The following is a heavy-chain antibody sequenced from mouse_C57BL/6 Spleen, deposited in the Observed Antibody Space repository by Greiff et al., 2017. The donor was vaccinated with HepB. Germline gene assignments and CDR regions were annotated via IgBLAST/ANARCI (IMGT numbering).Heavy chain of an antibody. CDR2: ISSGGSYT. CDR1: GFTFSSYG. J-gene: IGHJ1*03. D-gene: IGHD1-1*01. CDR3: ARQREFITTVVATPYFDV. Sequence: VQLKESGGDLVKPGGSLKLSCAASGFTFSSYGMSWVRQTPDKRLEWVATISSGGSYTYYPDSVKGRFTISRDNAKNTLYLQMSSLKSEDTAMYYCARQREFITTVVATPYFDVWGTGTTVTVSS. V-gene: IGHV5-6*01.